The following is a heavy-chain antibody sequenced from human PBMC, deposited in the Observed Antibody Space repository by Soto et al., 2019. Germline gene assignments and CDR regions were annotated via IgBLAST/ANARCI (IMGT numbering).Heavy chain of an antibody. CDR2: ISSNGGST. CDR3: ARGGAQFDY. Sequence: EVQLVESGGGLVQPGGSLRLSCAASGFTFSNYAMHWVRQAPGKGLEYVSTISSNGGSTYYANSVKGRLTISRDNSKNTLYLQMGSLRAEDVAVYYCARGGAQFDYWGQGTLVTVSS. V-gene: IGHV3-64*01. CDR1: GFTFSNYA. D-gene: IGHD1-26*01. J-gene: IGHJ4*02.